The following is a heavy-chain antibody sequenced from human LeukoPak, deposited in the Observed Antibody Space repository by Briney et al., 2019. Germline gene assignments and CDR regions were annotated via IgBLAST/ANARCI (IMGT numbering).Heavy chain of an antibody. CDR1: GGSFSGHY. CDR3: ARGRTGAAARDF. Sequence: PSETLSLTCAVYGGSFSGHYWTWIRQPPGKGLEWIGESTHSGSTNYNPSLKSRVTISVDTSKNPFSLKLTSVSAADTAVYHCARGRTGAAARDFWGRGTGVTVSS. V-gene: IGHV4-34*01. CDR2: STHSGST. J-gene: IGHJ4*02. D-gene: IGHD2-2*01.